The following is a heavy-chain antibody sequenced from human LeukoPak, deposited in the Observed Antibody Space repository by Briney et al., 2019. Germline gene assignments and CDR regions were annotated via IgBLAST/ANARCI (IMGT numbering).Heavy chain of an antibody. D-gene: IGHD3-3*01. V-gene: IGHV4-59*01. J-gene: IGHJ4*02. CDR2: IYYSGST. CDR3: ARSYYYDFWSGYYFDY. CDR1: GGSISSYY. Sequence: ASETLSLTCTVSGGSISSYYWSWIRQPPGKGLEWIGYIYYSGSTNYNPSLKSRVTISVDTSKNQFSLKLSPVTAADTAVYYCARSYYYDFWSGYYFDYWGQGTLVTVSS.